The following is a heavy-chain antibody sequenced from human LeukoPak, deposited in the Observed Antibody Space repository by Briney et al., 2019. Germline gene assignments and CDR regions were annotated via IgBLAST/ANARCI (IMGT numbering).Heavy chain of an antibody. CDR1: GGTFSSYA. D-gene: IGHD5-18*01. CDR2: IIPIFGTA. V-gene: IGHV1-69*13. CDR3: AREDTAMGVEFGY. Sequence: SVTVSCTASGGTFSSYAISWVRQAPGQGLEWMGGIIPIFGTANYAQKFQGRVTITADESTSAAYMELSSLRSEDTAVYYCAREDTAMGVEFGYWGQGTLVTVSS. J-gene: IGHJ4*02.